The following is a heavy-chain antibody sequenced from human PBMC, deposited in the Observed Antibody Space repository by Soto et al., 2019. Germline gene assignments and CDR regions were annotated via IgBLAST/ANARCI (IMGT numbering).Heavy chain of an antibody. Sequence: PGESLKISCKGSGYSFIDHWIAWVRQMPGKGLEWMGIIYPHDSDTTYSPSFQGQVTISADKSISTAYLQWSSLEASDTAMYYCARPTYCGNTHCSPFDLWGQGTLVTVSS. D-gene: IGHD2-2*01. CDR1: GYSFIDHW. J-gene: IGHJ4*02. CDR2: IYPHDSDT. CDR3: ARPTYCGNTHCSPFDL. V-gene: IGHV5-51*01.